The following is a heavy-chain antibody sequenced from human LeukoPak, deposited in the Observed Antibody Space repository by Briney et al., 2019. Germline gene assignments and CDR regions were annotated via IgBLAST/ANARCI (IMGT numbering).Heavy chain of an antibody. D-gene: IGHD2-2*01. J-gene: IGHJ5*02. V-gene: IGHV1-2*02. Sequence: ASVKVSCKASGYTFTGYYMHWVRQAPGQGLEWMGWINPNSGGTNYAQKFQGRVTMTRDTSISTAYMELSRLRSDDTAVYYCARGGGGVVPASRGFDPWGQGTLVTVSS. CDR1: GYTFTGYY. CDR3: ARGGGGVVPASRGFDP. CDR2: INPNSGGT.